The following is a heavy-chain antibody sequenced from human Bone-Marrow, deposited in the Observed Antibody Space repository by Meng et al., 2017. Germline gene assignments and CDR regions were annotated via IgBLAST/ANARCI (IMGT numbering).Heavy chain of an antibody. CDR3: TRDGYSDCSRTSCFDF. CDR1: GYTFTSYA. CDR2: ISTNNGNP. D-gene: IGHD2-2*01. J-gene: IGHJ4*02. V-gene: IGHV7-4-1*02. Sequence: QVPLVRSGADVKKPGASVKVSCKASGYTFTSYAMHWVRQAPGQRLEWMGWISTNNGNPTYAQGFTGRFVFSLDTSVSTAYLQISTLKADDTAVYYCTRDGYSDCSRTSCFDFWGQGTLVTVSS.